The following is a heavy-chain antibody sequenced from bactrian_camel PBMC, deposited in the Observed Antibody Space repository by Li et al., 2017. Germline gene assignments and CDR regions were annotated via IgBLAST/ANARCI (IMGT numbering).Heavy chain of an antibody. CDR2: ISIHGIT. D-gene: IGHD3*01. CDR1: GYIDNPCA. V-gene: IGHV3S53*01. Sequence: QLVESGGGSVQAGESRSLSCTASGYIDNPCAMGWYRQAPGKERVFISYISIHGITKYTDSVKGRFTISQDDSKNTVYLQMNSLKNEDTAVYYCAARRYDCKPTFYPSVSESDFAWWGQGTQVTVS. CDR3: AARRYDCKPTFYPSVSESDFAW. J-gene: IGHJ6*01.